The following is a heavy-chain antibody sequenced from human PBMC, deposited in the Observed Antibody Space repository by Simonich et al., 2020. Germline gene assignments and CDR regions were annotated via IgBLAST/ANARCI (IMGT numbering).Heavy chain of an antibody. CDR1: GFTFSSYW. CDR3: ARDGLGTAYYYYMDV. V-gene: IGHV3-7*01. D-gene: IGHD7-27*01. Sequence: EVQLVESGGGLVQPGGSLRLSCAASGFTFSSYWMDWVRQAPGKGLEWVANIKQDGSEKYYVDSVKGRFTISRDNAKNSLYLQMNSLRAEDTAVYYCARDGLGTAYYYYMDVWGKGTTVTVSS. J-gene: IGHJ6*03. CDR2: IKQDGSEK.